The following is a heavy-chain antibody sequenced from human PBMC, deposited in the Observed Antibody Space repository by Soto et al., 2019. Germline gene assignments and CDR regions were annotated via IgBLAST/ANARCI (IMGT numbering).Heavy chain of an antibody. Sequence: QVQLQQWGAGLLKPSETLSLTCAVYGGSFSGYYWSWVRQPPGKGLEWIGEINHSGSTNYNPSLKGRVTLPVDTPNHQSALKLSSVTAADTAVYYCARGRGVGATPDYWGQGTQVTVSS. CDR3: ARGRGVGATPDY. J-gene: IGHJ4*02. CDR1: GGSFSGYY. CDR2: INHSGST. V-gene: IGHV4-34*01. D-gene: IGHD1-26*01.